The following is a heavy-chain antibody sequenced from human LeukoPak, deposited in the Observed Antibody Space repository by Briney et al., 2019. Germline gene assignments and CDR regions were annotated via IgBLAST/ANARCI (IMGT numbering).Heavy chain of an antibody. CDR1: GASISSYY. J-gene: IGHJ5*02. V-gene: IGHV4-59*01. CDR3: AREGYSDSSGSFLGWFDP. Sequence: SETLSLTCTVSGASISSYYWSWIRQPPGKGLEWIGYIYYSGSTNYNPSLKSRVTISVDTSKNQFSLKLTSVTAADTAVYYCAREGYSDSSGSFLGWFDPWGQGTLVTVSS. D-gene: IGHD3-22*01. CDR2: IYYSGST.